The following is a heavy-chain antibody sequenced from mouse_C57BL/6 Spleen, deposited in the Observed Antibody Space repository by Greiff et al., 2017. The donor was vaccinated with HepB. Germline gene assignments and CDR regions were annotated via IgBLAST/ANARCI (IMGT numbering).Heavy chain of an antibody. J-gene: IGHJ2*01. CDR3: TRVAHSSGSYYFDY. D-gene: IGHD3-2*02. CDR1: GFTFSDAW. Sequence: EVQLQESGGGLVQPGGSMKLSCAASGFTFSDAWMDWVRQSPEKGLEWVAEIRNKANNHATYYAESVKGRFTISRDDSKSSVYLQMNSLRAEDTGIYYCTRVAHSSGSYYFDYWGQGTTLTVSS. V-gene: IGHV6-6*01. CDR2: IRNKANNHAT.